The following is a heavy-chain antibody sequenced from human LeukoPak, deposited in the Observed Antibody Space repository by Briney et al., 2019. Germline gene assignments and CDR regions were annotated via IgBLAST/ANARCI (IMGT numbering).Heavy chain of an antibody. CDR2: IKQDGSEK. D-gene: IGHD6-13*01. Sequence: GGSLRLSCAASGFTFSSYWMSWVRQAPGKGLEWVANIKQDGSEKYYVDSVKGRFTISRDNAKNSLYLQMNSLRAEDTAVYYCARSRYSSSSGYFDLWGRGTLVTVSS. CDR3: ARSRYSSSSGYFDL. J-gene: IGHJ2*01. CDR1: GFTFSSYW. V-gene: IGHV3-7*01.